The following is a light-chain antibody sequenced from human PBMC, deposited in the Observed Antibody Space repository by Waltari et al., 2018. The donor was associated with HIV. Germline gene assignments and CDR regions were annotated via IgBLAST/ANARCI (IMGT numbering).Light chain of an antibody. Sequence: QSALTQPASVSGSPGQSITISCTGTHSDVGNYNLVSWYRQHPDKAPKLLIFEVTRRPAGVSDRFSGSKSGNTASLTISGLQAEYEADYYCCSYAGSDTLVFGGGTKLTVL. CDR2: EVT. CDR1: HSDVGNYNL. J-gene: IGLJ3*02. CDR3: CSYAGSDTLV. V-gene: IGLV2-23*02.